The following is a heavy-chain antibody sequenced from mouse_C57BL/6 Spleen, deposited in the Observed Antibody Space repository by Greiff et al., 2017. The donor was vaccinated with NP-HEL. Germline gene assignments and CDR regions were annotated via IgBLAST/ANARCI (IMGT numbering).Heavy chain of an antibody. CDR1: EYAFPSPD. D-gene: IGHD4-1*01. CDR3: ARHGTGTNAMDY. V-gene: IGHV5-2*03. CDR2: INRDGGST. J-gene: IGHJ4*01. Sequence: EVKLVESGGGLVQPGESLKLSCESHEYAFPSPDLSWVRKPPAKRLELVAAINRDGGSTYYPDTMERRFLISRDNTKKTLYLQMSSLRSEDTALYYCARHGTGTNAMDYWGQGTSVTVSS.